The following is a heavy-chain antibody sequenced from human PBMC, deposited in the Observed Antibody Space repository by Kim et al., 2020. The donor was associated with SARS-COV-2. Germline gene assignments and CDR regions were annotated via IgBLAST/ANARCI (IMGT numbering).Heavy chain of an antibody. CDR1: GFTFSNFA. CDR3: ARMISGRYFDY. J-gene: IGHJ4*02. D-gene: IGHD3-16*01. V-gene: IGHV3-23*01. Sequence: WGSLRLSCAASGFTFSNFAVNWVRQAPGKGLEWVSVSGSSGSTFYADSVKGRFTISRDNSKNTLDLQMNSVRAEDTAVYYCARMISGRYFDYWGQGTLVTVAS. CDR2: SGSSGST.